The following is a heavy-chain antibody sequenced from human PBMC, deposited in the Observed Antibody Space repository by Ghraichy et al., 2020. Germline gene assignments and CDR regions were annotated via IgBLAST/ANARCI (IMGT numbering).Heavy chain of an antibody. CDR3: AKDRVGGGWYAGPFDY. CDR1: GFTFSSYA. V-gene: IGHV3-23*01. Sequence: GGSLRLSCAASGFTFSSYAMTWVRQAPGKGLEWVSAISGSGGSTYYADSVKGRFTISRDNSKNTLYLEMNSLRAEDTAVYYCAKDRVGGGWYAGPFDYWGQGTLVTVSS. D-gene: IGHD6-19*01. J-gene: IGHJ4*02. CDR2: ISGSGGST.